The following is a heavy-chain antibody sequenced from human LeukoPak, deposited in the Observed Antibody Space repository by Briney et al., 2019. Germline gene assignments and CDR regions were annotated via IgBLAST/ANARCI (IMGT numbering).Heavy chain of an antibody. Sequence: SETLSLTCTVSGGTISSSSYYWGWIRQPPGKGLEWIGSIYYSGSTYYNPSLKSRVTISVDTSKNQFSLKLSSVTAADTAVYYCARQMQDHDSSGNNWFDPWGQGTLVTVSS. J-gene: IGHJ5*02. CDR1: GGTISSSSYY. CDR3: ARQMQDHDSSGNNWFDP. D-gene: IGHD3-22*01. V-gene: IGHV4-39*01. CDR2: IYYSGST.